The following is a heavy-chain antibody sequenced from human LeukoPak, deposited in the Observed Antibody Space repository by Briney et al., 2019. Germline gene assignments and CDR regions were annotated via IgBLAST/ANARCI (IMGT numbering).Heavy chain of an antibody. Sequence: PSQTLSLTCTVSGGSISSGDYYWSWIRQPPGKGLEWIGYIYYSGSTYYNPSLKSRVTISIDTSKNQFSLKLSSVTAADTAVYYCARDRNYGAQAGALDIWGQGTMVTVSS. CDR2: IYYSGST. V-gene: IGHV4-30-4*08. D-gene: IGHD4-17*01. CDR3: ARDRNYGAQAGALDI. J-gene: IGHJ3*02. CDR1: GGSISSGDYY.